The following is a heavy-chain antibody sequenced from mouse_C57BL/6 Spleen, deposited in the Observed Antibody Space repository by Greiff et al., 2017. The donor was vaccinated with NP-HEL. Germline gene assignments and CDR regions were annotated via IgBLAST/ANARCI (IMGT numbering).Heavy chain of an antibody. V-gene: IGHV5-16*01. D-gene: IGHD1-1*01. J-gene: IGHJ4*01. CDR3: AIYYYGSSYAMDY. CDR1: GFTFSDYY. Sequence: EVKLMESEGGLVQPGSSMKLSCTASGFTFSDYYMAWVRQVPEKGLEWVANINYDGSSTYYLDSLKSRFIISRDNAKNILYLQMSSLKSEDTATYYCAIYYYGSSYAMDYWGQGTSVTVSS. CDR2: INYDGSST.